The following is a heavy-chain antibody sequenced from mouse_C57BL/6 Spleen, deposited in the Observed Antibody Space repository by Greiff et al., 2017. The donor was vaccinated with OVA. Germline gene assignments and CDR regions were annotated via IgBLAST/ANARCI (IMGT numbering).Heavy chain of an antibody. CDR1: GYAFSSSW. D-gene: IGHD2-12*01. Sequence: VQLVESGPELVKPGASVKISCKASGYAFSSSWMNWVKQRPGKGLEWIGRIYPGDGDTNYNGKFKGKATLTVDTSSSTAYMQLSSLTSEDSAVYYCARRGRRGGFDYWGQGTTLTVSS. V-gene: IGHV1-82*01. CDR2: IYPGDGDT. J-gene: IGHJ2*01. CDR3: ARRGRRGGFDY.